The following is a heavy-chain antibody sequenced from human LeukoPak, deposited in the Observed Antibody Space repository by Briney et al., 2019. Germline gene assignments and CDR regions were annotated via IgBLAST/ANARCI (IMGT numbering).Heavy chain of an antibody. CDR1: GYTFTSYG. Sequence: ASVKVSCKASGYTFTSYGISWVRQAPGQGLEWMGWISAYNGNTNYAQKLQGRVNMTTDTSTSTAYMGLRSLSSDDTAAYYCARDFAARPGDYWGQGTLVTVSS. CDR3: ARDFAARPGDY. V-gene: IGHV1-18*01. CDR2: ISAYNGNT. J-gene: IGHJ4*02. D-gene: IGHD6-6*01.